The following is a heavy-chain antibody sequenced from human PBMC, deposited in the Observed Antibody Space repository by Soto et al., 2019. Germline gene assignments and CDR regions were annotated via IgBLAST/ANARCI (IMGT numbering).Heavy chain of an antibody. D-gene: IGHD6-13*01. CDR3: ARRPIAAAAYYDYYGMDV. CDR2: IYYSGST. Sequence: SETLSLTCTVSGGSISSSSYYWGWIRQPPGKGLEWIGSIYYSGSTYYNPSLKSRVTISVDTSKNQFSLKLSSVTAADTAVYYCARRPIAAAAYYDYYGMDVWGQGTTVTVSS. CDR1: GGSISSSSYY. J-gene: IGHJ6*02. V-gene: IGHV4-39*01.